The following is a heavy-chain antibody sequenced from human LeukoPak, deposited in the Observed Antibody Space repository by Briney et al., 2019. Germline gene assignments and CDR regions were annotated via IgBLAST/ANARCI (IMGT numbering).Heavy chain of an antibody. CDR3: AKVGYGSGSYIDY. Sequence: GGSLRLSCAASGFTFSSHAMSWVRQAPGKGLEWVSAISGSGGSTYYADSMKGRFTISRDNSKNTLYLQMNSLRAEDTAVYYCAKVGYGSGSYIDYWGQGTLVTVSS. J-gene: IGHJ4*02. CDR1: GFTFSSHA. V-gene: IGHV3-23*01. CDR2: ISGSGGST. D-gene: IGHD3-10*01.